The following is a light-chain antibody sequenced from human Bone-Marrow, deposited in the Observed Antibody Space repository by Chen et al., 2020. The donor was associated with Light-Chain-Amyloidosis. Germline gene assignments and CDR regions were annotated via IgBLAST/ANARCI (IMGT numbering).Light chain of an antibody. J-gene: IGLJ3*02. CDR1: NIGSTS. CDR2: DAS. Sequence: SYVLTQPSSVSVAPGQTATIACGGNNIGSTSVHWYQQTPGQAPLLVVYDASDRPSGIPERLSGSNSENTATLTISRVEAGDEADYYCQVWDGSSDRPVFGGGTKLTVL. CDR3: QVWDGSSDRPV. V-gene: IGLV3-21*02.